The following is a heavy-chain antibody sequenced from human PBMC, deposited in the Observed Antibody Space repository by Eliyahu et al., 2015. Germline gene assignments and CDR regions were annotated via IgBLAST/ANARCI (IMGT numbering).Heavy chain of an antibody. CDR2: VSSDAANK. V-gene: IGHV3-30*18. CDR1: GFPXDXYG. D-gene: IGHD2-21*02. Sequence: QVHLVESGGGVVQPGRSLRLSCAASGFPXDXYGXHWVRXDPGEGGEWVSIVSSDAANKYYADSVKGRFTISRDNSRNILFLQMNSLRADDTAVYYCAKVRGGDWGGFDSWGRGTLVIVSS. CDR3: AKVRGGDWGGFDS. J-gene: IGHJ4*02.